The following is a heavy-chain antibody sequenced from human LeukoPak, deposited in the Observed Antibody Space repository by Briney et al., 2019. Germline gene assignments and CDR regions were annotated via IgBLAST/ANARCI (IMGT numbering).Heavy chain of an antibody. J-gene: IGHJ4*02. CDR3: ARGDGSSGRIFDY. Sequence: ASVKVSCKASGYTLTSYHMHWVRQAPGQGPEWMGIINPSDGSTRYAQKFQGRVTMTRDISTSTVYMELSSLRSEDTAVYYCARGDGSSGRIFDYWGQGTLVTVSS. V-gene: IGHV1-46*01. CDR1: GYTLTSYH. D-gene: IGHD6-25*01. CDR2: INPSDGST.